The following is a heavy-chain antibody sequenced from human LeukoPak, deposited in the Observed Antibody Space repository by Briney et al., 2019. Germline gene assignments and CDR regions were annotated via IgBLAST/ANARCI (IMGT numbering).Heavy chain of an antibody. D-gene: IGHD3-16*02. CDR2: IGGGGDNT. Sequence: GGSLRLSCAASGFTFSTYVMSWVRQAPGKGLEWVSFIGGGGDNTYYADSVKGRFTISRDNAKNSLYLQMNSLRAEDTAVYYCARDSLYDYVWGSYLPEHAFDIWGQGTMVTVSS. CDR1: GFTFSTYV. V-gene: IGHV3-21*01. CDR3: ARDSLYDYVWGSYLPEHAFDI. J-gene: IGHJ3*02.